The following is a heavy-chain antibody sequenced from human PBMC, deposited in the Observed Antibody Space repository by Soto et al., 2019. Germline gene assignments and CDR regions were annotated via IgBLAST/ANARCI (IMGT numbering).Heavy chain of an antibody. D-gene: IGHD6-25*01. CDR1: GYKFINHY. J-gene: IGHJ4*02. CDR3: ERDSSASATSYSFDN. CDR2: INPNGGGT. V-gene: IGHV1-46*01. Sequence: ASVKVSCKASGYKFINHYMHWVRQVPGVGLEWMGIINPNGGGTDYPQKFQGRVTMTRDTSANTVHMELSSLRSEDTGVYFCERDSSASATSYSFDNWGQGTLVTVYS.